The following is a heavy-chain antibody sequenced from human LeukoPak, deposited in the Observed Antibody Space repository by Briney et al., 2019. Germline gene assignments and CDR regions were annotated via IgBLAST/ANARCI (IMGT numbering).Heavy chain of an antibody. Sequence: ASVKVSCKASGYTFTSYGISWVRQAPGQGLEWMGWISAYNGNTNHAQKFQGRVTMTTDTSTSTAYMELRSLRSDDTAVYYCARDLPYSSSDWTPFDYWGQGTLVTVSS. D-gene: IGHD6-6*01. J-gene: IGHJ4*02. CDR3: ARDLPYSSSDWTPFDY. CDR1: GYTFTSYG. V-gene: IGHV1-18*01. CDR2: ISAYNGNT.